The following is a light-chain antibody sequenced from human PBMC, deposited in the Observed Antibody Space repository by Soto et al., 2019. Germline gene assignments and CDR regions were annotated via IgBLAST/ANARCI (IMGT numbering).Light chain of an antibody. V-gene: IGLV2-14*01. Sequence: SVLTQPGSVSWSPGQSITISCTGTSSDVGGYKYVSWYQHHADKAPKLMIYEVSNRPSGVSNRFAGSKSGNTASLSIYGLQAEDEAHYSCRSFSSSATIKVFGTGRKGT. CDR1: SSDVGGYKY. J-gene: IGLJ1*01. CDR2: EVS. CDR3: RSFSSSATIKV.